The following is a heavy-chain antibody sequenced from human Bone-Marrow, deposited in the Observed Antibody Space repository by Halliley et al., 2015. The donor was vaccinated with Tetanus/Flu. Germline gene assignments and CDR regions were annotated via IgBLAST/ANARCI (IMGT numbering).Heavy chain of an antibody. D-gene: IGHD1-7*01. J-gene: IGHJ4*02. V-gene: IGHV4-30-4*01. CDR2: NYYRDVT. Sequence: LGGVGDNYYRDVTHYNPSLQGRVTISLDPSKNQFSLNLSSVTAADTAVYYCATNNWNYVGFDYWGQGTLVTVSS. CDR3: ATNNWNYVGFDY.